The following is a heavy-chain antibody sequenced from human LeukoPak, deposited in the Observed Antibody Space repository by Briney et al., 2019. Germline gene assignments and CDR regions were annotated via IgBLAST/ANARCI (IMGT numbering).Heavy chain of an antibody. CDR1: GFTFSNHA. Sequence: GGSLRLSCVTSGFTFSNHAMHWVRQGPGKGLEWVAVISDDGSSKFYADSVKGRFTISRDNSKNTLFLQMNSLRREDTAEYYCARAEYDRSGSIYYYGMDIWGQGTTVTVSS. CDR3: ARAEYDRSGSIYYYGMDI. J-gene: IGHJ6*02. V-gene: IGHV3-30*04. CDR2: ISDDGSSK. D-gene: IGHD3-22*01.